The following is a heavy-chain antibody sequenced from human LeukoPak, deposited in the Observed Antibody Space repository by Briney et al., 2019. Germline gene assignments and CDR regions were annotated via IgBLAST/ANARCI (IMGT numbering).Heavy chain of an antibody. V-gene: IGHV4-59*01. CDR2: IYYTGST. J-gene: IGHJ4*02. CDR3: ARMGAIGGASANPDY. Sequence: SESLSLTCAVSGGSISSYYWSWIRQPPGKGLEWIGYIYYTGSTSYSPSLRSRVTISVDTSENQFSLKLSSVTAADTAVYYCARMGAIGGASANPDYWGQGTLVTVSS. D-gene: IGHD2-21*01. CDR1: GGSISSYY.